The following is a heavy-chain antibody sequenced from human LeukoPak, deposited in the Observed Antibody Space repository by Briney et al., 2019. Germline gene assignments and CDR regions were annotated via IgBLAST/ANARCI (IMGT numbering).Heavy chain of an antibody. D-gene: IGHD2-21*02. CDR1: GFTFSSYA. CDR2: IDDVGSGT. J-gene: IGHJ5*01. Sequence: HSGGSLRLSCAASGFTFSSYAMSWVRQAPGKGLEWVSRIDDVGSGTSYADSVKGRFTISRDDAKNTVYLQMNSLRAEDTAVYYCATVFDFWGQGTLVTVSS. CDR3: ATVFDF. V-gene: IGHV3-74*01.